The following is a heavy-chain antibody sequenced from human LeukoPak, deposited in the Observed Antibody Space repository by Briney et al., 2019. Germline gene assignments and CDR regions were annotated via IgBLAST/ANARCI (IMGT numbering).Heavy chain of an antibody. Sequence: SETLSLTCDVSGGSISTNNWWSWVRQPPGKGLEWIGEIHHTGNTNYSPSLRGRVTMSIDKSNNQFSLNLNSVTAADTAVYYCAKSGDYLWDYWGQGTLVTVST. CDR1: GGSISTNNW. D-gene: IGHD3-16*01. CDR2: IHHTGNT. CDR3: AKSGDYLWDY. V-gene: IGHV4-4*02. J-gene: IGHJ4*02.